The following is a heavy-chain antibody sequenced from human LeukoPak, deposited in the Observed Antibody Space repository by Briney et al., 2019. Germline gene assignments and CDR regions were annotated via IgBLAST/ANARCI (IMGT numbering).Heavy chain of an antibody. CDR1: GYTFTGYG. J-gene: IGHJ5*02. D-gene: IGHD3-3*01. CDR2: ISAYNGNT. V-gene: IGHV1-18*01. Sequence: ASVKVSCKASGYTFTGYGLSWVRQAPGQGLEWMGWISAYNGNTNYAQKFQGRVTMTTDTSTSTAYMELRSLRSDDTAVYYCARDRLRFLPWDWFDPWGQGTLVTVSS. CDR3: ARDRLRFLPWDWFDP.